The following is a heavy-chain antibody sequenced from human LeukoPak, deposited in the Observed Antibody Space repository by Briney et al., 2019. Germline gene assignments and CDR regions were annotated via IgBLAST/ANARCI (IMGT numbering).Heavy chain of an antibody. CDR1: GYTFTSYG. Sequence: GASVKVSCKASGYTFTSYGISWVRQAPGQGLEWMGWISAYNGNTNYAQKLQGRVTMTTDTSTSTAYMELRSLRSDDTAVYYCARDNPVLVVVAATPTDYWGQGTPVTVSS. J-gene: IGHJ4*02. D-gene: IGHD2-15*01. V-gene: IGHV1-18*01. CDR3: ARDNPVLVVVAATPTDY. CDR2: ISAYNGNT.